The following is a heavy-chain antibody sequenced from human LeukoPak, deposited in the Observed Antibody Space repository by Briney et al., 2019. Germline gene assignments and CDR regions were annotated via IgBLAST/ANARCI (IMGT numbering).Heavy chain of an antibody. CDR2: IIPIFGTA. V-gene: IGHV1-69*05. D-gene: IGHD6-13*01. J-gene: IGHJ6*03. CDR3: AGPAAGRPYYYYYYMDV. Sequence: GASVKVSCKASGGTFSSYAISWVRQAPGQGLEWMGRIIPIFGTANYAQKFQGRVTITTDESTSTAYMELSSLRSEDTAVYYCAGPAAGRPYYYYYYMDVWGKGTTVTVSS. CDR1: GGTFSSYA.